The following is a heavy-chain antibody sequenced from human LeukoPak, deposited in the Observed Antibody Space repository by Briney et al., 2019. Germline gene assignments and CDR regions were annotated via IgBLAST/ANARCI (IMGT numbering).Heavy chain of an antibody. V-gene: IGHV3-23*01. J-gene: IGHJ4*02. CDR3: AKAPQIVPAAAMDY. D-gene: IGHD2-2*01. CDR2: ISGSGGST. CDR1: GFTFSSYA. Sequence: GGSLRLSCAASGFTFSSYAMSWVRQAPGKGLEWVSAISGSGGSTYYADSVKGRFTISRDNSKNTLYLQMNSLRAEDTAVYYCAKAPQIVPAAAMDYWGQGNLVTVSS.